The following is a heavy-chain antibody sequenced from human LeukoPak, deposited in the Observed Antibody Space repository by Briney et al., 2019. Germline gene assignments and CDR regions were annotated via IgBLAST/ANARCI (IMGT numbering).Heavy chain of an antibody. D-gene: IGHD6-19*01. CDR1: RFTFSSYA. CDR3: AKDRSYSSGWAFDY. J-gene: IGHJ4*02. CDR2: LSGSGGRS. Sequence: GGSLRLSCAASRFTFSSYAMSWARQAPGKGLEWVSALSGSGGRSYYADSVKGRFTISRDNSKNTVFLQMNSLRAEDTAVYYCAKDRSYSSGWAFDYWGQGTLVTVSS. V-gene: IGHV3-23*01.